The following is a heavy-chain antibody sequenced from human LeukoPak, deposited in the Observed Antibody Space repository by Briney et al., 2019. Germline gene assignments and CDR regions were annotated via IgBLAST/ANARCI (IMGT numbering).Heavy chain of an antibody. CDR1: GFTFSSYS. CDR2: ISSSSSYI. J-gene: IGHJ3*02. D-gene: IGHD1-26*01. Sequence: GGSLRLSCAASGFTFSSYSMNWVRQAPWKGLEWVSSISSSSSYIYYADSVKGRFTISRDNAKNSLYLQMNSLRAEDTAVYYCARDQNSGSYSQGAFDIWGQGTMVTVSS. V-gene: IGHV3-21*01. CDR3: ARDQNSGSYSQGAFDI.